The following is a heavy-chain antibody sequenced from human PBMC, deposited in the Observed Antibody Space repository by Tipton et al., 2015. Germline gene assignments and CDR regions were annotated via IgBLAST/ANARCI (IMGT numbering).Heavy chain of an antibody. V-gene: IGHV4-4*02. D-gene: IGHD6-19*01. CDR2: VYHSGST. CDR3: ARGDSSGPDY. Sequence: TLSLTCDVSGASISSSNWWSWVRQSPGKGLEWIGEVYHSGSTNYNPSLESRVTISVDNSKNQFSLELTSMTAADTAVYYCARGDSSGPDYWGQGTLVTVSS. J-gene: IGHJ4*02. CDR1: GASISSSNW.